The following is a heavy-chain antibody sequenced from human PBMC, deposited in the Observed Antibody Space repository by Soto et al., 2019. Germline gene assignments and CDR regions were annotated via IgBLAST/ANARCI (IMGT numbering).Heavy chain of an antibody. J-gene: IGHJ5*02. CDR2: IWYDGSKK. Sequence: GGSQRLSCSASGFSFSNFAMHWVRQAPGKGPEWVAAIWYDGSKKFHADSVKGRFTISRDNSNNTLYLEMNRLRAEASAVYFCAKDPPSPWTANWVDPWAREPWSPPP. D-gene: IGHD1-1*01. CDR3: AKDPPSPWTANWVDP. CDR1: GFSFSNFA. V-gene: IGHV3-33*06.